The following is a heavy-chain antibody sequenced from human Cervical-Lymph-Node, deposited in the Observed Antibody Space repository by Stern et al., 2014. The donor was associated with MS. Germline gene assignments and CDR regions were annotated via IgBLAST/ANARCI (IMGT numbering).Heavy chain of an antibody. Sequence: VQLVESGGGLIQPGKSLRLSCAASGVTFDDFAMHWVRQVPGKGLERVSGISWHSMSIAYADSVKGRFTIGRDNAKNYMYLQMHGLRTEGSALYYCAKDSCAAPAGDWEGFDNWGQGTLVTVSS. CDR1: GVTFDDFA. D-gene: IGHD2-21*01. J-gene: IGHJ4*02. V-gene: IGHV3-9*01. CDR2: ISWHSMSI. CDR3: AKDSCAAPAGDWEGFDN.